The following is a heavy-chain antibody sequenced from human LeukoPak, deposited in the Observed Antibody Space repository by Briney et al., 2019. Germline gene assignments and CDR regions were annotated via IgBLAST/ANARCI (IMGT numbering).Heavy chain of an antibody. CDR1: GYIFTGYY. Sequence: ASVKVSCKASGYIFTGYYIHWLRQAPGQGLEWMGWINPNSGGTKYAQNFQGRVTKTGDTSISTAYMELSRLRSDDTAVYYCARGITMVRGVRSWFDPWGQGTLVTVSS. V-gene: IGHV1-2*02. CDR2: INPNSGGT. CDR3: ARGITMVRGVRSWFDP. D-gene: IGHD3-10*01. J-gene: IGHJ5*02.